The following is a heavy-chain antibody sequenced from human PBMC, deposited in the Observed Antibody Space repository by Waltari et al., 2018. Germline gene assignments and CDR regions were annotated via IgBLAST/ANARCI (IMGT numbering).Heavy chain of an antibody. CDR3: ARDPPDGYTYFDY. J-gene: IGHJ4*02. V-gene: IGHV6-1*01. D-gene: IGHD3-16*01. CDR2: TYYRSRWYN. Sequence: QVQLQQSGPGLVKPSQTLSLTCAISGDSVSAKTAAWNWIRQSPSRGLEWFGRTYYRSRWYNNYAVSVKSRITINQDTSKNQFSLQLSSVTPEDTAVYYCARDPPDGYTYFDYWGQGTLVTVSS. CDR1: GDSVSAKTAA.